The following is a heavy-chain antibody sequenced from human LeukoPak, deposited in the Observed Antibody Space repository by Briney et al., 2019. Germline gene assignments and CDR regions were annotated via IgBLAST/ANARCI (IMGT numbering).Heavy chain of an antibody. J-gene: IGHJ4*02. CDR1: GFTFSNYW. V-gene: IGHV3-7*01. CDR3: AREDYYFDSSGTHYFDY. Sequence: PGGSLRLSCAASGFTFSNYWMTWVRQAPGKGLEWVANIKHDGSEDYYLDSVKGRFTISRDDSKNTLFLQMNSLRAEDTAVYYCAREDYYFDSSGTHYFDYWGQGTLVTVSS. CDR2: IKHDGSED. D-gene: IGHD3-22*01.